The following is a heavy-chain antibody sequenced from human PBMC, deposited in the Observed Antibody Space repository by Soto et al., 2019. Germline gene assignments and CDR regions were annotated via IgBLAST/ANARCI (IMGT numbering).Heavy chain of an antibody. CDR2: ISYSGST. V-gene: IGHV4-31*03. D-gene: IGHD3-22*01. CDR1: GGSLSAGYY. J-gene: IGHJ5*02. CDR3: ARRDRSGYSYWLDT. Sequence: TLSLTCPVSGGSLSAGYYWSWVRQHPGKGLEWIGSISYSGSTSYNPSLKSRLTISVDRSKSQFSLNLSSVTAADTAVYYCARRDRSGYSYWLDTWGQGTLVTFSS.